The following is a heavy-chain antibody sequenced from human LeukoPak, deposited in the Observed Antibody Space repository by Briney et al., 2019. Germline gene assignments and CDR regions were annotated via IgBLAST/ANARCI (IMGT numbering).Heavy chain of an antibody. CDR3: ARVSCTNGVCYGFDY. Sequence: GGSLRLSCAASGFIFSRYWISWVRQAPGKGLEWVANIKQDGSEKYYVDSVKGRFTISRDNAKNSLYLQMNSLRGEDTAVYYCARVSCTNGVCYGFDYWGQGTLVTVSS. J-gene: IGHJ4*02. CDR1: GFIFSRYW. D-gene: IGHD2-8*01. CDR2: IKQDGSEK. V-gene: IGHV3-7*01.